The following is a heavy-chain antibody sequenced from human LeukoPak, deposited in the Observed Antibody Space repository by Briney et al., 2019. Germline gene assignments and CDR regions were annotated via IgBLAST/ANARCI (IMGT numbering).Heavy chain of an antibody. V-gene: IGHV4-34*01. CDR3: ARIPGIAAAGTGPGDY. CDR2: INHSGST. CDR1: GGSFSGYY. Sequence: SETLSLTCAVYGGSFSGYYWSWIRQPPGKGLEWIGEINHSGSTNYNPSLKSRVAISVDTSKNQFSLKLSSVTAADTAVYYCARIPGIAAAGTGPGDYWGQGTLVTVSS. J-gene: IGHJ4*02. D-gene: IGHD6-13*01.